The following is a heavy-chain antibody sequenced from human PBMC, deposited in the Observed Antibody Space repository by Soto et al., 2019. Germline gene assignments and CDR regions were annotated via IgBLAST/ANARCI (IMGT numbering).Heavy chain of an antibody. CDR2: ICYSGST. D-gene: IGHD2-2*01. J-gene: IGHJ5*02. Sequence: SETLSLTCTVSGGSISSGGYYWSWIRQHPGKGLEWIGYICYSGSTYYNPSLKSRVTISVDTSKNQFSLKLSSVTAADTAVYYCARDRGYCSSTSCYAASLFDPWGQGTLVTVSS. CDR3: ARDRGYCSSTSCYAASLFDP. CDR1: GGSISSGGYY. V-gene: IGHV4-31*03.